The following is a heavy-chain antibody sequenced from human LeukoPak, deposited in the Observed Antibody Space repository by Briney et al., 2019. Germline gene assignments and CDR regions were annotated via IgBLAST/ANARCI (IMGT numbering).Heavy chain of an antibody. D-gene: IGHD6-19*01. Sequence: GGSLRLSCAASGFNFSPYWVNWVRQAPGKGLEWVANIKQDGSVKYYADSVKGRFTISGDNAKNSVFLQMNSLRAEDTAVYYCAKMPVSYSSGWSNFDYWGQGTLVTVSS. J-gene: IGHJ4*02. CDR2: IKQDGSVK. CDR1: GFNFSPYW. V-gene: IGHV3-7*03. CDR3: AKMPVSYSSGWSNFDY.